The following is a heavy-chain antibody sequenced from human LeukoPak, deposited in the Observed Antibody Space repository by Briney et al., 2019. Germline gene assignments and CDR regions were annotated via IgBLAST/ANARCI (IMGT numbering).Heavy chain of an antibody. Sequence: GGSLRLSCAVLGLNYNDAWMSWVRQAPGKGLEWVSYISNGGGTIYYADSVKGRFTISRDNAKNSVFLQMNTLRAEDTAIYYCARDSYMFGSDYWGQGTLVTVSS. D-gene: IGHD3-10*02. CDR3: ARDSYMFGSDY. CDR1: GLNYNDAW. CDR2: ISNGGGTI. J-gene: IGHJ4*02. V-gene: IGHV3-11*01.